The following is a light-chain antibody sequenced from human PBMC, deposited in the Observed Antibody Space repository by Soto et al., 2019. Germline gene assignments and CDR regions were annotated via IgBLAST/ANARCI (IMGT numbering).Light chain of an antibody. Sequence: DIQMTQSPSTLSASVGDRVTITCRASQSISRWLAWYKQKPAKAPNLLIYDASSLESGVPSRFSGSGSGTEITLTISSLQPDDFATDYCQQYNSYLYTFGQGTKLEIK. J-gene: IGKJ2*01. CDR2: DAS. CDR3: QQYNSYLYT. CDR1: QSISRW. V-gene: IGKV1-5*01.